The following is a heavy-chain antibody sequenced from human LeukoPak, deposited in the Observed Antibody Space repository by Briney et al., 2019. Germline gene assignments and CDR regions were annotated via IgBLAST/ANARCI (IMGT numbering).Heavy chain of an antibody. Sequence: PGGSLRLSCAASGFTFSSYAMSWVRQAPGKGLEWVSAISGSGGSTYYADSVKGRFTISRDNSKNTLYLQMNSLRAEDTAVYYCARDVPLHEYSSGHYYYYGMDVWGQGTTVTVSS. CDR3: ARDVPLHEYSSGHYYYYGMDV. V-gene: IGHV3-23*01. D-gene: IGHD6-19*01. J-gene: IGHJ6*02. CDR2: ISGSGGST. CDR1: GFTFSSYA.